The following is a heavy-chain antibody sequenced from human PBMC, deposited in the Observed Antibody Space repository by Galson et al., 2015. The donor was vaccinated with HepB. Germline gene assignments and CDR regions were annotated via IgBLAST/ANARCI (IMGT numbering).Heavy chain of an antibody. D-gene: IGHD3-3*01. CDR1: GFTFSSYA. CDR3: AKDGGNNYDFWSGYSNWFDP. CDR2: ISGSGGST. Sequence: SLRLSCAASGFTFSSYAMSWVRQAPGKGLEWVSAISGSGGSTYYADSVKGRFTISRDNSKNTLYLQMNSLRAEDTAVYYCAKDGGNNYDFWSGYSNWFDPWGQGTLVTVSS. V-gene: IGHV3-23*01. J-gene: IGHJ5*02.